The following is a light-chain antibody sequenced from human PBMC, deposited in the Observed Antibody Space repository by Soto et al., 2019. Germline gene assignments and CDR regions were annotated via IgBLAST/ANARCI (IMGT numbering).Light chain of an antibody. CDR2: EVT. CDR1: SSDVGSYNL. Sequence: QSVLTQPASVSGSPGQSITLSCTGTSSDVGSYNLVSWYQQHPGKAPKLIIYEVTKRPSGVSNRFSGSKPGNTASLTISGLQAEDEADYYCSSYAGSISPYVFGSGTKVTVL. CDR3: SSYAGSISPYV. V-gene: IGLV2-23*02. J-gene: IGLJ1*01.